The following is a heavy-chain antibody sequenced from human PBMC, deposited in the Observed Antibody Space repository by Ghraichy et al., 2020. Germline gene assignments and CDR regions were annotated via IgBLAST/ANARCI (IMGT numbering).Heavy chain of an antibody. Sequence: GGSLRLSCAASGFTVSSYSMNWVRQAPGKGLEWLSYINSGGNTMYYADSVKGRFTISRDSAKNSLYMQVNSLRDEDTAVYYCVRGGYNFDYWGQGTLVTVSS. CDR3: VRGGYNFDY. CDR2: INSGGNTM. CDR1: GFTVSSYS. J-gene: IGHJ4*02. D-gene: IGHD3-16*02. V-gene: IGHV3-48*02.